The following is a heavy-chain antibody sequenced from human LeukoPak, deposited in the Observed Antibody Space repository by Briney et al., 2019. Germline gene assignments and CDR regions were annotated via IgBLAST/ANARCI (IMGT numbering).Heavy chain of an antibody. Sequence: ASVKVSCKASGYTFTTYYKHWVRQAPGQGLEWMGIINPSGGSTNYAQKFQGRVTMTRDTSTSTVYMELSSLRSEDTAVYYCARQTYCTSTSCHYYYYYMDVWGKGTTVTISS. V-gene: IGHV1-46*01. J-gene: IGHJ6*03. CDR2: INPSGGST. CDR3: ARQTYCTSTSCHYYYYYMDV. CDR1: GYTFTTYY. D-gene: IGHD2-2*01.